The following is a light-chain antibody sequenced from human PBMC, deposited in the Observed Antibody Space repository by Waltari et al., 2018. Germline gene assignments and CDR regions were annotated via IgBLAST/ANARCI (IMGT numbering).Light chain of an antibody. J-gene: IGKJ1*01. Sequence: EIVLTQSPGTLSLSPGERATLSCRASETVTNNYLAWFQQKPGQTPRLLIYDPYFRATGVPDRFSGSGSGTDFTLTISRLEPEDFAVYYCHQCAHSPRTFGQGTRVEIK. CDR1: ETVTNNY. V-gene: IGKV3-20*01. CDR3: HQCAHSPRT. CDR2: DPY.